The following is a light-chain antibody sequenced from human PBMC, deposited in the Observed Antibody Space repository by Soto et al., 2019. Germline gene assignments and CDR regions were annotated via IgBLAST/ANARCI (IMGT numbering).Light chain of an antibody. V-gene: IGKV3-11*01. Sequence: EIVLTQSPATLSLSPGERATLSCRASQSVSSYLAWYQQKPGQAPSLLIHDASNRATGIPARLSGSGSGTDFTLTISSLEPEDFAVYYCQQRSDWPLTFGGGTKVEIK. J-gene: IGKJ4*01. CDR3: QQRSDWPLT. CDR1: QSVSSY. CDR2: DAS.